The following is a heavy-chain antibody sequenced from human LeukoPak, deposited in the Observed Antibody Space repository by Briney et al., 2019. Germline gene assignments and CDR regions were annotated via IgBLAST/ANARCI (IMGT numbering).Heavy chain of an antibody. CDR1: GGTFSSYA. CDR2: IIPIFGTA. J-gene: IGHJ6*03. Sequence: SVKVSCKASGGTFSSYAISWVRQAPEQGLEWMGGIIPIFGTANYAQKFQGRVTITADESTSTAYMELSSLRSEDTAVYYCARVVPAAMSVYYYYMDVWGKGTTVTVSS. CDR3: ARVVPAAMSVYYYYMDV. D-gene: IGHD2-2*01. V-gene: IGHV1-69*13.